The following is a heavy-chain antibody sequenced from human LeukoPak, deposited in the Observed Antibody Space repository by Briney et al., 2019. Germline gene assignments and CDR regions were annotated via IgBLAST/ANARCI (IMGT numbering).Heavy chain of an antibody. CDR2: ISGSGGNT. CDR1: GFTFSSYA. J-gene: IGHJ3*02. D-gene: IGHD3-22*01. V-gene: IGHV3-23*01. Sequence: SGGSLRLSCAASGFTFSSYAMSWVRQAPGKGLEWVSTISGSGGNTYYADSVKGRFTISRDNSKSTLYLQMNSLRAEDTAIYYCAKVYYYDSSSRAFDIWGQGTMVTVSS. CDR3: AKVYYYDSSSRAFDI.